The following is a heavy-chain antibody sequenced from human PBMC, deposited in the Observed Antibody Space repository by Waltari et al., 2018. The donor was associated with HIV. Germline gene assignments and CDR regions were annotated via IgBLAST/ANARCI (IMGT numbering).Heavy chain of an antibody. CDR1: GYTFTRYD. Sequence: QVQLVQSGAEVKKPGASVKVSCKASGYTFTRYDINGVRQATGQGLEWMGWMNPNSGNTGYAQKFQGRVTMTRNTSISTAYMELSGLRSEDTAVYYCARRYDSGTNIAGYWGQGTLVTVSS. D-gene: IGHD3-10*01. V-gene: IGHV1-8*01. CDR3: ARRYDSGTNIAGY. CDR2: MNPNSGNT. J-gene: IGHJ4*02.